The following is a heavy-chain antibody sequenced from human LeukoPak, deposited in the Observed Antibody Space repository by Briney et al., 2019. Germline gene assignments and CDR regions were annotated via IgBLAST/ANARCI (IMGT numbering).Heavy chain of an antibody. J-gene: IGHJ4*02. CDR2: ISYDGSNK. Sequence: GGSLRLSCAASGSTFSSYAMHWVRQAPGKGLEWVAVISYDGSNKYYADSVKGRFTISRDNSKNTLYLQMNSLRAEDTAVYYCAREGGQWLVGGGDFDYWGQGTLVTVSS. CDR3: AREGGQWLVGGGDFDY. CDR1: GSTFSSYA. V-gene: IGHV3-30*04. D-gene: IGHD6-19*01.